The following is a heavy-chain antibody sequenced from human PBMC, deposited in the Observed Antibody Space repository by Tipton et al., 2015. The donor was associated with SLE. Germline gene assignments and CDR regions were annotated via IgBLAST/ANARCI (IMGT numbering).Heavy chain of an antibody. J-gene: IGHJ3*02. CDR2: IYYSGST. D-gene: IGHD4-23*01. V-gene: IGHV4-39*07. Sequence: TLSLTCTVSGGSISSSSYYWGWIRQPPGKGLEWIGSIYYSGSTYYNPSLKSRVTISVDTSKNQFSLKLSSVTAADTAVYYCASLTPGNLAFDIWGQGTMVTVSS. CDR1: GGSISSSSYY. CDR3: ASLTPGNLAFDI.